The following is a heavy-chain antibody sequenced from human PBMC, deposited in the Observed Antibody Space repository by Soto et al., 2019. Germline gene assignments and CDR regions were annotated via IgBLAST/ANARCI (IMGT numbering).Heavy chain of an antibody. CDR2: INPSGGST. CDR3: ARDQVPNASRLGDAFEI. V-gene: IGHV1-46*01. J-gene: IGHJ3*02. D-gene: IGHD6-6*01. Sequence: QVQLVQSGAEVRKPGASVKVSCKASGYTFTSHYIHWVRQAPGQGLEWMGVINPSGGSTSYADKFQGRVTMTMDTSTSTVYMDLSSLRSGDTALYYCARDQVPNASRLGDAFEIWGQGTMVTVSS. CDR1: GYTFTSHY.